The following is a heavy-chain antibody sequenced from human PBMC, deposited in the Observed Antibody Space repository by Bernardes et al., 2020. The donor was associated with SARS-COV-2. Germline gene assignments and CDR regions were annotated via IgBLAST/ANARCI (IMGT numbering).Heavy chain of an antibody. CDR3: ARQHLGGVTIFGVVTTDRYFDY. CDR2: IYYSGST. V-gene: IGHV4-39*01. Sequence: SEALPLTCTVSGGSISSSSYYWGWLLQPPGKGLEWIGSIYYSGSTYYNPSLKSRVTISVDTSKNQFSLKLSSVTAADTAVYYCARQHLGGVTIFGVVTTDRYFDYWGQGTLVTVSS. D-gene: IGHD3-3*01. J-gene: IGHJ4*02. CDR1: GGSISSSSYY.